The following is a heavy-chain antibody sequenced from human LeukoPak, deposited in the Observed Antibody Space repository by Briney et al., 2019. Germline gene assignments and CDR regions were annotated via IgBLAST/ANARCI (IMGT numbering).Heavy chain of an antibody. CDR2: IKQDGSEN. V-gene: IGHV3-7*03. CDR1: GFTFSNYW. J-gene: IGHJ4*02. CDR3: AKDSRYGDYVDY. Sequence: QSGGSLRLSCATSGFTFSNYWMSWVRQAPGMGLEWVANIKQDGSENYYVDSVKGRFTISRDNAKNSLYLQMDSLRAEDTAVYYCAKDSRYGDYVDYWGQGTLVTVSS. D-gene: IGHD4-17*01.